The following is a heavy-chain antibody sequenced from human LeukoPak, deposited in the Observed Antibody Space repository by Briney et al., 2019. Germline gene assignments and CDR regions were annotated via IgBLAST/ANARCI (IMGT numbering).Heavy chain of an antibody. D-gene: IGHD4-4*01. V-gene: IGHV3-66*01. J-gene: IGHJ4*02. CDR2: IYSGGST. CDR3: ARIYN. Sequence: GGSLRLSCAASGITVSNNYMSLVRQAPGKGLEWVSLIYSGGSTYYADSVRGRFTISRDSSKNTLYLQMNSLRVEDTAVYYCARIYNWGQGTLVTVSS. CDR1: GITVSNNY.